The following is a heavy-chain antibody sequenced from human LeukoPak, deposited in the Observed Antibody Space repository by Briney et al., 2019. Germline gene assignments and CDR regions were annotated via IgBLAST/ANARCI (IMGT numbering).Heavy chain of an antibody. CDR1: GFTFSSYA. CDR3: AKVRYYYDSSGPLGY. Sequence: GGSLRLSCAASGFTFSSYAMSWVRQAPGKGLEWVSAISGSGGSTYYADSVKGRFTISRDNSKNTLYLQMNSLRAEDTAVYYCAKVRYYYDSSGPLGYWGQGTLVTVSS. D-gene: IGHD3-22*01. CDR2: ISGSGGST. V-gene: IGHV3-23*01. J-gene: IGHJ4*02.